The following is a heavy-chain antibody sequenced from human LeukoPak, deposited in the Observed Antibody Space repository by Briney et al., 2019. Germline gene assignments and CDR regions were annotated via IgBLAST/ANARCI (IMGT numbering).Heavy chain of an antibody. CDR1: GFTFSLYT. V-gene: IGHV3-21*01. CDR2: ISSSSSYI. J-gene: IGHJ4*02. CDR3: AKAGGFGYCSITSCYDYFDY. D-gene: IGHD2-2*03. Sequence: GGSLRLSCAASGFTFSLYTMNWVRQAPGKGLEWVSSISSSSSYIYYADSVKGRFTISRDNAKNSLYLQMNSLRAEDTAVYYCAKAGGFGYCSITSCYDYFDYWGQGTLVTVSS.